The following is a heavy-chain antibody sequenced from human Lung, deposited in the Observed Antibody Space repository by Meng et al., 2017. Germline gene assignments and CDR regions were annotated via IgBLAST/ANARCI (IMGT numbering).Heavy chain of an antibody. CDR3: ARGLGEAVVPRTMFDY. V-gene: IGHV4-4*03. CDR1: RGSISSSNW. D-gene: IGHD2-2*01. Sequence: VEVPVSGPGLVKPLGTLSLTCGVSRGSISSSNWWSWVRQPPGKGLEWIGEIYHSGGTKYNPSLKSRVTISVDKSKNQFSLKLSSVTAADTAVYYCARGLGEAVVPRTMFDYWGQGTLVTVSS. CDR2: IYHSGGT. J-gene: IGHJ4*02.